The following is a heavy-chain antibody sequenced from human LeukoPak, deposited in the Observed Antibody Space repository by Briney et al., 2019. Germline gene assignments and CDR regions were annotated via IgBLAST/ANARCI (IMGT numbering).Heavy chain of an antibody. CDR2: IWYDGSNK. Sequence: GGSLRLSCAASGFTFSSYGMHWVRQAPGKGLEWVAVIWYDGSNKYYADSVKGRFTISRDNSKNTLYLQMNSLRAEDTAVYYCAKGSSSHPYYYYYMDVWGKGTTVTVSS. CDR1: GFTFSSYG. J-gene: IGHJ6*03. D-gene: IGHD6-13*01. V-gene: IGHV3-33*06. CDR3: AKGSSSHPYYYYYMDV.